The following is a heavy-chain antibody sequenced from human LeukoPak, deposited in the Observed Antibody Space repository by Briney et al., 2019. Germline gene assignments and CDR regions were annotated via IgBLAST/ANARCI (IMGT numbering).Heavy chain of an antibody. D-gene: IGHD5-12*01. J-gene: IGHJ4*02. CDR1: GFTFSDYS. Sequence: GGSLRLSCAASGFTFSDYSMNWVRQAPGKGLEWVSSVKGRFTISRDNSKNTLYLQMNSLRAEDTAVYYCAKDSGYENYWGQGTLVTVSS. CDR3: AKDSGYENY. V-gene: IGHV3-23*01.